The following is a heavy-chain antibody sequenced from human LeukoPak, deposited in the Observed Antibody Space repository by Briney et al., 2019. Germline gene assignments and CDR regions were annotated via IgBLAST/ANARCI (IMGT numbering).Heavy chain of an antibody. CDR2: IYSDAST. CDR3: VSFYETY. Sequence: GGSLRLSCAASGFTVNSNYMSWVPQAPGKGLEWVSVIYSDASTYYSDSVKGRFTISRDNSKNTLYLQMNSLRAEDTAVYYCVSFYETYWGRGTLVTVSS. D-gene: IGHD2/OR15-2a*01. CDR1: GFTVNSNY. J-gene: IGHJ4*02. V-gene: IGHV3-53*01.